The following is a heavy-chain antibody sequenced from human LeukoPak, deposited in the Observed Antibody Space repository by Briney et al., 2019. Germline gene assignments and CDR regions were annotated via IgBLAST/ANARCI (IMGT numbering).Heavy chain of an antibody. CDR2: IYHSGCS. Sequence: PSETLSLTCAVSGGSISSSNWWSWVRQPPGKGLEWIGEIYHSGCSNYNPSLKSRVTISVDKSKNHFSLKLSSVTAADTAVYYCARRVTKTIFGVVIAVRAYYMDVWGKGTTVTVSS. CDR3: ARRVTKTIFGVVIAVRAYYMDV. CDR1: GGSISSSNW. D-gene: IGHD3-3*01. J-gene: IGHJ6*03. V-gene: IGHV4-4*02.